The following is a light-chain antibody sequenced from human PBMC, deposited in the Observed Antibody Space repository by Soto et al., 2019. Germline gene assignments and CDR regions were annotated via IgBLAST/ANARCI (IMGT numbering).Light chain of an antibody. CDR2: GAS. J-gene: IGKJ3*01. Sequence: EIVLTQSPGTLSLSPGERATLSCRASQSVSSSYLAWYQHKPGQAPRLLIYGASTRATGIPDRFSGSGSGTDFTLTISRLEPEDFSVYYCQQFGSPFSCGPGPEVDLK. CDR3: QQFGSPFS. CDR1: QSVSSSY. V-gene: IGKV3-20*01.